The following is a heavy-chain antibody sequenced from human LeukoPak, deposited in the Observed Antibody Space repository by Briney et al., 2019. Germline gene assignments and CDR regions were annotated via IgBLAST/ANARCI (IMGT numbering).Heavy chain of an antibody. V-gene: IGHV5-51*01. CDR3: ARRLRTGGFDI. Sequence: GESLKTSCIGSGYRFTTYWIDWVRQGPGKGLEWMGLIQPADSQTRYNPSFQGQVTLSDDKSINTAYLQWSSLRPSDTAIYYCARRLRTGGFDIWGQGTEVTVSS. D-gene: IGHD1-1*01. CDR1: GYRFTTYW. J-gene: IGHJ3*02. CDR2: IQPADSQT.